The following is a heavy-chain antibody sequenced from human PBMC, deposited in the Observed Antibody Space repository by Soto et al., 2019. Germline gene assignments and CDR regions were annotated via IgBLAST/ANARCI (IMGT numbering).Heavy chain of an antibody. V-gene: IGHV2-5*01. Sequence: SGPTLVNPTQTLTLTCTFSGFSLSTSGVGVGWIRQPPGKALEWLALIYWNDDKRYSPSLKSRLTITKDTSKNQVVLTMTNMDPVDTATYYCAHRPAPLYGSSWYPDYYYGMDVWGQGTTVTVSS. CDR3: AHRPAPLYGSSWYPDYYYGMDV. CDR1: GFSLSTSGVG. CDR2: IYWNDDK. J-gene: IGHJ6*02. D-gene: IGHD6-13*01.